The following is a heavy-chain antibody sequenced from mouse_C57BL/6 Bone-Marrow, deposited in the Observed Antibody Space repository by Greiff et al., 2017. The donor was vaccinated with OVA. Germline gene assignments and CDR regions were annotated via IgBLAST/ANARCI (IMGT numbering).Heavy chain of an antibody. Sequence: EVQGVESGPELVKPGDSVKISCKASGYSFTGYFMNWVMQSHGQSLEWIGRINPYNGDTFYNQKFKGKATLTVDKSSSTAHMELRSLTSEDSAVYYCARSNGYDNAFDYWGQGTTLTVSS. CDR1: GYSFTGYF. D-gene: IGHD2-2*01. V-gene: IGHV1-20*01. J-gene: IGHJ2*01. CDR2: INPYNGDT. CDR3: ARSNGYDNAFDY.